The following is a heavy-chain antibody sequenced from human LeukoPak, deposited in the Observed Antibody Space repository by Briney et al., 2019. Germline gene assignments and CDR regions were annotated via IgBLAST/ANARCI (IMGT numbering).Heavy chain of an antibody. CDR2: IRYDGSNK. V-gene: IGHV3-30*02. D-gene: IGHD6-13*01. Sequence: GGSLRLSCAASGFTFSSYGMHWVRQAPGKGLEWVAFIRYDGSNKYYADSVKGRFTISRDNSKNTLYLQMNSLRAEDTAVYYCAKWAAAGTYYYYYYMDVWGKGTTVTVSS. CDR1: GFTFSSYG. CDR3: AKWAAAGTYYYYYYMDV. J-gene: IGHJ6*03.